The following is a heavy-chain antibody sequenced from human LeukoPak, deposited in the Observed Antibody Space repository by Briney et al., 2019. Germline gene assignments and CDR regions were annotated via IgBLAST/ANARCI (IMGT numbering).Heavy chain of an antibody. CDR1: GYTFTGYY. D-gene: IGHD3-10*01. V-gene: IGHV1-2*02. CDR3: ARGGYYGSGRNGP. Sequence: ASVKVSCKASGYTFTGYYIHWVRQAPAQGLEWMGWINPNSGSTNYAQNFQGRVTMTRDPSISTAYMELSSLRSDDTAVYYCARGGYYGSGRNGPWGQGTLVTVSS. CDR2: INPNSGST. J-gene: IGHJ5*02.